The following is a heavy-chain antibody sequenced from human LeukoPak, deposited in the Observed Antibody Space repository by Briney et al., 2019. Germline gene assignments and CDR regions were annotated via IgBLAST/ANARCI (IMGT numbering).Heavy chain of an antibody. CDR2: INPNSGGT. J-gene: IGHJ6*03. D-gene: IGHD3-10*01. CDR1: GYTFTGYY. CDR3: ATQNYYGSGSYILIPHYYMDV. Sequence: ASVKVSCKASGYTFTGYYMHWVRRAPGQGLEWMGWINPNSGGTNYAQKFQGRVTMTRDTSISTAYMELSRLRSDDTAVYYCATQNYYGSGSYILIPHYYMDVWGKGTTVTVSS. V-gene: IGHV1-2*02.